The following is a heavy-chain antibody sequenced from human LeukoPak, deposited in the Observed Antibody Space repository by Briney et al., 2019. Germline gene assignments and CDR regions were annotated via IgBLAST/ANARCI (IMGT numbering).Heavy chain of an antibody. CDR1: GFTFSSYA. Sequence: GGSLRLSCAASGFTFSSYAMHWVRQAPGKGLEWVAVISYDGSNKYYADSVKGRFTISRDNSKNTLYLQMNSLRAEDTAVYYCARVSGPYDSSGYYYFDYWGQGTLVTVSS. J-gene: IGHJ4*02. V-gene: IGHV3-30-3*01. CDR3: ARVSGPYDSSGYYYFDY. CDR2: ISYDGSNK. D-gene: IGHD3-22*01.